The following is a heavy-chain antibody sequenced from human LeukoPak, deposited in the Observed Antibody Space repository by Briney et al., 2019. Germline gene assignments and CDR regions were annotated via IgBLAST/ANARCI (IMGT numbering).Heavy chain of an antibody. CDR3: AREDGYCSGGNCYSYFDS. Sequence: GGSLRLSCAASGFTFSSYGMHWVRQAPGKGLEWVAVIWYDGSNKYYADSVKGRFTISRDNSKNTLYLQMYSLSAEDTAVYFCAREDGYCSGGNCYSYFDSWGQGTLVTVSS. CDR1: GFTFSSYG. CDR2: IWYDGSNK. V-gene: IGHV3-33*01. D-gene: IGHD2-15*01. J-gene: IGHJ4*02.